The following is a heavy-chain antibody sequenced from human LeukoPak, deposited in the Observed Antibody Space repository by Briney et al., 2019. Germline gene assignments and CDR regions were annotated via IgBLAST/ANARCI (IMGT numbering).Heavy chain of an antibody. CDR2: INWNGGST. V-gene: IGHV3-20*01. CDR1: GFTFDDYG. D-gene: IGHD3-22*01. J-gene: IGHJ3*02. Sequence: GGSLRLSCAASGFTFDDYGMSWVRQAPGKGLEWVSGINWNGGSTGYADSVKGRFTISRDNAKNSLYLQMNSLRAEDTALYHCARVTAYHYDSSGDKAFDIWGQGTMVTVSS. CDR3: ARVTAYHYDSSGDKAFDI.